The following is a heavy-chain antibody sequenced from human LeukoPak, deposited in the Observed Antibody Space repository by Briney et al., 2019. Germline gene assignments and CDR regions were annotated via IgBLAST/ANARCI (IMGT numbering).Heavy chain of an antibody. J-gene: IGHJ4*02. Sequence: ASVKVSCKASGGTFSSYAISWVRQAPGQGLEWMGGVIPIFGAANYAQKFQGRVTITGDGSTSTAYMELSSLRSEDTAVYYCASAWMYGDYVQYYFDYWGQGTLVTVSS. CDR3: ASAWMYGDYVQYYFDY. D-gene: IGHD4-17*01. CDR2: VIPIFGAA. CDR1: GGTFSSYA. V-gene: IGHV1-69*01.